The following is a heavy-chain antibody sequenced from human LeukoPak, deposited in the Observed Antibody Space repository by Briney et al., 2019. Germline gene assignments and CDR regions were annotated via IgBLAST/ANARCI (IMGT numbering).Heavy chain of an antibody. V-gene: IGHV3-23*01. J-gene: IGHJ4*02. CDR1: GFTVSSNY. CDR3: AKDNAPVDY. Sequence: GGSLRLSCAASGFTVSSNYMSWVRQAPGKGLEWVSAISGSGGSTYYADSVKGRFTISRDNSKNTLYLQMNSLRAEDTAVYYCAKDNAPVDYWGQGTLVTVSS. CDR2: ISGSGGST.